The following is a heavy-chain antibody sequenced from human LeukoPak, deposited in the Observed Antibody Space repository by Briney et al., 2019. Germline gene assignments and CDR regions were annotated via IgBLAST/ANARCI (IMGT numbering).Heavy chain of an antibody. D-gene: IGHD6-13*01. V-gene: IGHV3-21*01. Sequence: GGSLRLSCAVSGLTFSSSWMDWVRQAPGKGLEWVSAISSSSSYIYYADSVKGRFTISRDNARNSLYLQMNSLRAEDTAMYYCAREGAAAAPYWGQGTLVTVSS. J-gene: IGHJ4*02. CDR1: GLTFSSSW. CDR3: AREGAAAAPY. CDR2: ISSSSSYI.